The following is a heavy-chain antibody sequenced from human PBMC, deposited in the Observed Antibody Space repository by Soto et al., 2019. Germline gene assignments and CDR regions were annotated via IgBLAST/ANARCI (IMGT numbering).Heavy chain of an antibody. V-gene: IGHV4-39*01. D-gene: IGHD6-19*01. CDR2: IYYSGST. Sequence: SEALSLTCTVSGGSISSSSYYWGWIRQPPGKGLEWIGSIYYSGSTYYNPSLKSRVTISVDTSKNQFSLKLSSVTAADTAGYYCARHLRAGAGTWRFDPWGQGTLVTVSS. J-gene: IGHJ5*02. CDR1: GGSISSSSYY. CDR3: ARHLRAGAGTWRFDP.